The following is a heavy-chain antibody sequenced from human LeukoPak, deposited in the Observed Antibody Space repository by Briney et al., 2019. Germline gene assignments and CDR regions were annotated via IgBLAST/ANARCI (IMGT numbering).Heavy chain of an antibody. V-gene: IGHV4-34*01. Sequence: SETLSLTCAVYGGSFSGYYWSWIRQPPGKGLEWIGEINHSGSTYYNPSLKSRVTISVDTSKNQFSLKLSSVTAADTAVYYCARVTRYYDFWSGSYYYYYYMDVWGKGTTVTVSS. CDR3: ARVTRYYDFWSGSYYYYYYMDV. J-gene: IGHJ6*03. D-gene: IGHD3-3*01. CDR1: GGSFSGYY. CDR2: INHSGST.